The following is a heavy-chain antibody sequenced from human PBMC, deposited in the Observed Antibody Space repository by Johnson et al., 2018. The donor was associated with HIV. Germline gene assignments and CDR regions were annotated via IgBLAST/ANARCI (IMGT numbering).Heavy chain of an antibody. CDR3: TTADIVGTFDI. V-gene: IGHV3-15*01. CDR2: IKSKSDGGTA. D-gene: IGHD2-15*01. Sequence: EVQLVESGGGFVKPGGSLRLSCAASGFTNNNAWMNWVRQAQGKGLEWVALIKSKSDGGTADYAAPVKGRFTISRDDSEKILYLQMSSLKTEDTAVYYCTTADIVGTFDIWGQGTMVTVS. J-gene: IGHJ3*02. CDR1: GFTNNNAW.